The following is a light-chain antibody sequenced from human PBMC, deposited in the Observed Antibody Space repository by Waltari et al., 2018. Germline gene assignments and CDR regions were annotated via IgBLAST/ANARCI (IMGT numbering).Light chain of an antibody. CDR2: DVS. CDR1: SSDVGGYNY. J-gene: IGLJ1*01. CDR3: CSYAGSYTPLYV. V-gene: IGLV2-11*01. Sequence: QSALTQPRSVSGSPGQSVTISCTGTSSDVGGYNYVSWYQQHPGKAPKLLIYDVSKRPSGVPDRSSGSKSGNTTSLSISVLQAEDEADYYCCSYAGSYTPLYVFGTGTKVTVL.